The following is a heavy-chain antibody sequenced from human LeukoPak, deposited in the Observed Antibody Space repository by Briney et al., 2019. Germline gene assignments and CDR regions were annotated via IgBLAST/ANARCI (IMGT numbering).Heavy chain of an antibody. CDR2: IYYSGST. D-gene: IGHD6-13*01. CDR3: ARDFAGPRNWFDP. Sequence: SETLSLTCTVSGGSVSSGSYYWSWIRQPPGTGLEWIGYIYYSGSTNYNPSLKSRVTISVDTSKNQFSLKLSSVTAADTAVYYCARDFAGPRNWFDPWGQGTLVTVSS. V-gene: IGHV4-61*01. J-gene: IGHJ5*02. CDR1: GGSVSSGSYY.